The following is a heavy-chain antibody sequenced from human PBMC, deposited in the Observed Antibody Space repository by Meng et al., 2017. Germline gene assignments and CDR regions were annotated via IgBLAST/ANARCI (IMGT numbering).Heavy chain of an antibody. D-gene: IGHD2-21*02. Sequence: MFQYVAEVKKPGSSVKVSCKASGGTFSSYASSWVRQAPGQGLEWMGGIIPIFGTANYAQKCQGRVTITAYESTSTAYMELSSLRSEDTAVYYCAREGPCGGDCSGFDYWGQGTLVTVFS. J-gene: IGHJ4*02. CDR3: AREGPCGGDCSGFDY. CDR2: IIPIFGTA. V-gene: IGHV1-69*01. CDR1: GGTFSSYA.